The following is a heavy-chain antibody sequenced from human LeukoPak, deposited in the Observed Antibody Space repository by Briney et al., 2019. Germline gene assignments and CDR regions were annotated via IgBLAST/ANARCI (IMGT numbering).Heavy chain of an antibody. J-gene: IGHJ5*02. D-gene: IGHD3-22*01. CDR3: ARDQYYYDRGSFDP. Sequence: GGSLRLSCAASGFTFSSYSMNWVRQAPGERLEWVSSISSSSSYIYYADSVKGRFTISRDDAKNSLFLQMNSLRAEDTAVYYCARDQYYYDRGSFDPWGQGTLVTVSS. V-gene: IGHV3-21*01. CDR1: GFTFSSYS. CDR2: ISSSSSYI.